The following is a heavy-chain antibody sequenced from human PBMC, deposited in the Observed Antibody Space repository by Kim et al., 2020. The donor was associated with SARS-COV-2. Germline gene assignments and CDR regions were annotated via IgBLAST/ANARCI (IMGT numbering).Heavy chain of an antibody. J-gene: IGHJ6*02. Sequence: NYAQKCQGRVTITADESTSTAYMELSSLRAEDTAVYYCARDDRYYYGMDVWGQGTTVTVSS. V-gene: IGHV1-69*01. CDR3: ARDDRYYYGMDV.